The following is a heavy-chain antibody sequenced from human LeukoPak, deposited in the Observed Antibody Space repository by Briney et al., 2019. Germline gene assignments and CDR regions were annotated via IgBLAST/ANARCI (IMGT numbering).Heavy chain of an antibody. Sequence: KPGGSLRLSCAAPGFTFSTNSMNWVRQAPGKGLEWVSSIGISSSHTFYADSVKGRFTISRDNAENSVYLQMNSLRSEDTAVYYCARGGNWNYELDYWGQGTLVTVSS. CDR1: GFTFSTNS. CDR2: IGISSSHT. D-gene: IGHD1-7*01. CDR3: ARGGNWNYELDY. J-gene: IGHJ4*02. V-gene: IGHV3-21*04.